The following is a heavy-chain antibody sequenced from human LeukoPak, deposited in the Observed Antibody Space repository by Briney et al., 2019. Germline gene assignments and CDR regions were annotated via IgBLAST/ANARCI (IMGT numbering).Heavy chain of an antibody. CDR1: GFTFFDDA. D-gene: IGHD4-23*01. J-gene: IGHJ4*02. CDR3: AKGNSGNYGGNSVFDY. CDR2: ISWNSGSI. V-gene: IGHV3-9*03. Sequence: GGSLRLSGAAAGFTFFDDAMHWVRQGPGKGLEWVSGISWNSGSIGYADSVKGRFSISRDNAKNSLSLQMNSLRAEDMALYSCAKGNSGNYGGNSVFDYWGQGTLVTVSS.